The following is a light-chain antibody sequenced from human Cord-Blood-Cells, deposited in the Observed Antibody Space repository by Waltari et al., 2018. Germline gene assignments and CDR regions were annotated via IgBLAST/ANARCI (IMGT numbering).Light chain of an antibody. Sequence: DIQMTQSTSSLSASVGDRVTITCRASQSISSYLNWYQQKPGKPPKLLIYDASSLQSGVPSRFSGSGSGTDFTLTISSLQPEDFATYYCQQSYSTPRTFGQGTKVEIK. CDR3: QQSYSTPRT. CDR1: QSISSY. V-gene: IGKV1-39*01. J-gene: IGKJ1*01. CDR2: DAS.